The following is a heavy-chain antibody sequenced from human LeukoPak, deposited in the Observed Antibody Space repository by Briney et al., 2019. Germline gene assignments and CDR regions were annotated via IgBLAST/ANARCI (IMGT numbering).Heavy chain of an antibody. CDR3: AKDTVVTATLLIFDY. J-gene: IGHJ4*02. CDR2: ISGSGGST. D-gene: IGHD2-21*02. Sequence: GGSLRLSCAASGFTFSSYAMSWVRQAPGKGLEWVPAISGSGGSTYYADSVKGRFTISRDNSKNTLYLQMNSLRAEDTAVYYCAKDTVVTATLLIFDYWGQGTLVTVSS. CDR1: GFTFSSYA. V-gene: IGHV3-23*01.